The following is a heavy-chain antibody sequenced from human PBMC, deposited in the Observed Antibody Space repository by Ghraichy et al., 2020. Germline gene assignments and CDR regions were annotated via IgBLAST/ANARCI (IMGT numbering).Heavy chain of an antibody. CDR1: GLTFSIYS. D-gene: IGHD2-2*01. J-gene: IGHJ6*02. CDR2: IDGSSSNM. CDR3: ARDWVRDGQLRFESYYGMAV. Sequence: GGSLRLSCVASGLTFSIYSMNWVRQAPGRGLEWVSSIDGSSSNMYFADSVKGRFTISRDNAKNSLFLQMNSLRVEDTAVYFCARDWVRDGQLRFESYYGMAVASQGTTATVP. V-gene: IGHV3-21*01.